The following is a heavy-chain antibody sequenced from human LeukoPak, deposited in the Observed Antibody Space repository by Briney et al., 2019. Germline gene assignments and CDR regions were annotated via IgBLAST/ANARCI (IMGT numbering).Heavy chain of an antibody. J-gene: IGHJ4*02. D-gene: IGHD2-21*01. CDR2: IYSAGST. V-gene: IGHV3-66*01. CDR1: GFTFSSYW. CDR3: ARNIPVTRWGY. Sequence: GGSLRLSCAASGFTFSSYWMTWVRQAPGKGLEWVSLIYSAGSTYYADSVKGRFTISRDNSKNTVYLQMSSLRAEDTAVYYCARNIPVTRWGYWGQGTLVTVSS.